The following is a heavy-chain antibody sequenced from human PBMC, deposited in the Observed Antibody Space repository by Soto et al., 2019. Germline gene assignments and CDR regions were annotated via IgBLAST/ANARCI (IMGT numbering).Heavy chain of an antibody. Sequence: QVQLQESGSRLVKASQTLSLNCAVSGDSISSGGYSWSWIRQPPGKGLEWIGYIYHSGSASYNPSLKSRVTMSVDGSKNHFSLQLTSVTAADTAVYYCARGRLLPAVNFDYWGQGALVTVSS. CDR3: ARGRLLPAVNFDY. J-gene: IGHJ4*02. CDR2: IYHSGSA. CDR1: GDSISSGGYS. D-gene: IGHD2-2*01. V-gene: IGHV4-30-2*01.